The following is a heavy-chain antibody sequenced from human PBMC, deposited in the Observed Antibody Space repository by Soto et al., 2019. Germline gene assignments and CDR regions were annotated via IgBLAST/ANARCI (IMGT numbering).Heavy chain of an antibody. CDR2: IIPIFGTP. CDR1: GGTFTNYA. D-gene: IGHD2-2*01. J-gene: IGHJ6*02. CDR3: ARERSVGYCITTTCPKPFYYYARDV. Sequence: GASVKVSCKASGGTFTNYAFSWVRQAPGQGPEWMGGIIPIFGTPDYAQKFQGRVIITADESTRTVSMELNSLRSDDTAVYYCARERSVGYCITTTCPKPFYYYARDVWGQGTTVTVSS. V-gene: IGHV1-69*13.